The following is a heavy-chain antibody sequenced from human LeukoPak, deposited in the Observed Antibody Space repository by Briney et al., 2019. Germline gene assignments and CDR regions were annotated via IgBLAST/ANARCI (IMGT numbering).Heavy chain of an antibody. CDR1: GFTFTSYS. V-gene: IGHV3-23*01. CDR3: AELGITMIGGV. J-gene: IGHJ6*04. CDR2: ISGNGGDT. Sequence: SGGSLRLSCAASGFTFTSYSMSWVRQAPGKGLEWVSVISGNGGDTFYADSVKGRFTISRDNAKNSLYLQMNSLRAEDTAVYYCAELGITMIGGVWGKGTTVTISS. D-gene: IGHD3-10*02.